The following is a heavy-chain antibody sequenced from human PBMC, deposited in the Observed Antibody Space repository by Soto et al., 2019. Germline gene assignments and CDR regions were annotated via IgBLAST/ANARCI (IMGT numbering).Heavy chain of an antibody. CDR2: IYYSGST. CDR3: ARQQRLPRVNWFDP. D-gene: IGHD6-25*01. V-gene: IGHV4-59*01. Sequence: SETLSLTCTVSGGSISSYYWSWIRQPPGKGLEWIGYIYYSGSTNYNPSLKSRVTISVDTSKNQFSLKLSSVTAADTAVYYCARQQRLPRVNWFDPWGQGTLVTVSS. J-gene: IGHJ5*02. CDR1: GGSISSYY.